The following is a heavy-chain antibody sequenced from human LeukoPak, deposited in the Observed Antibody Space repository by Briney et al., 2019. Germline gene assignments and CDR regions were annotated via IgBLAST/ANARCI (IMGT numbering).Heavy chain of an antibody. CDR2: IYYSGST. J-gene: IGHJ4*02. D-gene: IGHD5-12*01. CDR3: ARGYSGYDWYFDY. CDR1: GGSISSYY. Sequence: SETLSLTCTVSGGSISSYYWSWIRQPPGKGLEWIGYIYYSGSTNYNPSLKSRVTISVDTSKNQFSLKLSSVTAADTAVYYCARGYSGYDWYFDYWGQGTLATVSS. V-gene: IGHV4-59*08.